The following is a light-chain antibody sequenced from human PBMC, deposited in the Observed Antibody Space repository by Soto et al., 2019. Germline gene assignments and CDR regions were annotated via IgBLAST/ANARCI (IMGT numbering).Light chain of an antibody. Sequence: DIQMTQSPSTLSAFVGDRVSITCRASQSISRWWAWYQQKPGKAPKLLIYDASSLESGVPSRFSGFGSGTEFTLTISSLQPDDFATYYCQQYNSYSGYTFGQGTKLEIK. J-gene: IGKJ2*01. CDR1: QSISRW. V-gene: IGKV1-5*01. CDR2: DAS. CDR3: QQYNSYSGYT.